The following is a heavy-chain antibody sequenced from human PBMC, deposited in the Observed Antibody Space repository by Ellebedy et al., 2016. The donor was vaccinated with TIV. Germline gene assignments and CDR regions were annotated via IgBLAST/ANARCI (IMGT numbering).Heavy chain of an antibody. CDR2: ISYDGSNK. J-gene: IGHJ4*02. D-gene: IGHD6-13*01. V-gene: IGHV3-30*03. CDR3: ARTPSIAAAGLLFDY. CDR1: GFTFSSYG. Sequence: GESLKISXAASGFTFSSYGMHWVRQAPGKGLEWVAVISYDGSNKYYADSVKGRFTISRDNSKNTLYLQMNSLRAEDTAVYYCARTPSIAAAGLLFDYWGQGTLVTVSS.